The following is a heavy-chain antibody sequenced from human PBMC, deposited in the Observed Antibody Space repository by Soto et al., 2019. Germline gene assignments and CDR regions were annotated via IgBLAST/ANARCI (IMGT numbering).Heavy chain of an antibody. D-gene: IGHD3-22*01. Sequence: QVQLVQPGAEVKKPGSSVKVSCKASGGTFSSSAISWGRQAPGQGLGWMGGISPNFGTANYAQRFQGRVTITADESTSTAYTELSSLRSEDTAVYYCAKKGVGSFDEADSSGYSWSFDLWGRGTLVTVS. CDR2: ISPNFGTA. CDR3: AKKGVGSFDEADSSGYSWSFDL. J-gene: IGHJ2*01. V-gene: IGHV1-69*01. CDR1: GGTFSSSA.